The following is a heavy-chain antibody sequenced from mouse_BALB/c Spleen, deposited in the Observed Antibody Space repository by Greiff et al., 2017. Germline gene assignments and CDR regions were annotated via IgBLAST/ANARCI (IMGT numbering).Heavy chain of an antibody. CDR1: GYTFTSYY. CDR3: ARCQTGKGFFDY. D-gene: IGHD4-1*01. CDR2: IYPGNVNT. Sequence: QVHVKQSGPELVKPGASVRISCKASGYTFTSYYIHWVKQRPGQGLEWIGWIYPGNVNTKYNEKFKGKATLTADKSSSTAYMQLSSLTSEDSAVYFCARCQTGKGFFDYWGQGTTLTVSS. V-gene: IGHV1S56*01. J-gene: IGHJ2*01.